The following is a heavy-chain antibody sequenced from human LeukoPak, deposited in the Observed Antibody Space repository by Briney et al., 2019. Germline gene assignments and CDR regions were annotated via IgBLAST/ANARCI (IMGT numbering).Heavy chain of an antibody. Sequence: GGSLRLSCAASGFTFSSYWMSWVRQAPGKGLEWVANIKQDGSEKYYVDSVKGRFTISRDNSKSTLYLQMNSLRAEDTAVYYCVREAYYASGSPPTYYFDSWGQGTLVTVSS. CDR2: IKQDGSEK. CDR1: GFTFSSYW. D-gene: IGHD3-16*01. J-gene: IGHJ4*02. V-gene: IGHV3-7*01. CDR3: VREAYYASGSPPTYYFDS.